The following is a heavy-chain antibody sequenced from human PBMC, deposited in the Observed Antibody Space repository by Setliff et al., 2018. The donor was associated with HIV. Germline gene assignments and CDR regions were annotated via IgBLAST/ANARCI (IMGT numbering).Heavy chain of an antibody. V-gene: IGHV4-59*08. Sequence: SETLSLTCTVSGGSISSYYWSWIRQPPEKGLEWIGYIYYSGRANYSPSLKSRVSISLDTSKNQFSLELSSVTAADTAVYYCARVYNFWSGFLDYWGQGTLVTVSS. CDR3: ARVYNFWSGFLDY. CDR1: GGSISSYY. J-gene: IGHJ4*02. CDR2: IYYSGRA. D-gene: IGHD3-3*01.